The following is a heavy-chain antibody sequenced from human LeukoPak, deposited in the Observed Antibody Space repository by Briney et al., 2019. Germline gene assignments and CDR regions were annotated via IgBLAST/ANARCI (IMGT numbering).Heavy chain of an antibody. CDR1: GYTFSSYG. J-gene: IGHJ4*02. Sequence: ASLKVSCKASGYTFSSYGISWVRQAPGQGLEWMGWISAYNGNTNFAQEFQGRVTMTTDTSTSTASMELRSLRSDDTAVYYCARDQGIYNHRIIDSWGQGALVTVSS. V-gene: IGHV1-18*01. CDR2: ISAYNGNT. CDR3: ARDQGIYNHRIIDS. D-gene: IGHD5-12*01.